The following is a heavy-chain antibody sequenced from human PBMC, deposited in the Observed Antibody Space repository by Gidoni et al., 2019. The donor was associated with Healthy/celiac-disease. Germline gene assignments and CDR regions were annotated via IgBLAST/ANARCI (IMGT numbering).Heavy chain of an antibody. CDR2: ISGSGGST. V-gene: IGHV3-23*01. CDR3: ASVVVTAFDY. CDR1: GFTFSSYA. D-gene: IGHD2-21*02. J-gene: IGHJ4*02. Sequence: EVQLLESGGGLVQPGGSLRPSCAASGFTFSSYARSWVRPAPGKGLEWVSAISGSGGSTYYADSVKGRFTISRDNSKNTLYLQMNSLRAEDTAVYYCASVVVTAFDYWGQGTLVTVSS.